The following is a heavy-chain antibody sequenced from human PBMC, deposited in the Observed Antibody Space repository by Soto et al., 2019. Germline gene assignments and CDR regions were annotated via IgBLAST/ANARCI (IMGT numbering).Heavy chain of an antibody. CDR2: INPNSGGT. J-gene: IGHJ3*02. CDR1: GYTFTGYY. D-gene: IGHD1-20*01. V-gene: IGHV1-2*04. CDR3: ARVKSGITGTPQAFDI. Sequence: ASVKVSCKASGYTFTGYYMHWVRQAPGQGLEWMGWINPNSGGTNYAQKFQGWVTMTRDTSISTAYMELSRLRSDDTAVYYCARVKSGITGTPQAFDIWGQGTMVTVSS.